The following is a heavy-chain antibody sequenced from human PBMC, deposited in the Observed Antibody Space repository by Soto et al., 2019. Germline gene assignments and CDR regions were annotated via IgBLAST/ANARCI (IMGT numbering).Heavy chain of an antibody. J-gene: IGHJ5*02. Sequence: ASVKVSCKASGYTFTSYGISWVRQAPGQGLEWMGWISAYNGNTNYAQKLQGRVTMTTEASTSTAYMELRSLRSDDTAVYYCARYKGIAAAGTGLDPWGQGTLVTVSS. D-gene: IGHD6-13*01. V-gene: IGHV1-18*01. CDR3: ARYKGIAAAGTGLDP. CDR1: GYTFTSYG. CDR2: ISAYNGNT.